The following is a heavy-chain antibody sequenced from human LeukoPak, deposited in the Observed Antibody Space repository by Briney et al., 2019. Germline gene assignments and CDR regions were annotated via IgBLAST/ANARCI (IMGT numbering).Heavy chain of an antibody. CDR3: ARDRGYSGYGGVDY. CDR2: ISYDGSNK. V-gene: IGHV3-30-3*01. J-gene: IGHJ4*02. Sequence: PGGSLRLSCAASGFTFSSYAMHWVRQAPGKGLEWVAVISYDGSNKYYADSVKGRFTISRDNSKNTLYLQMNSLRAEDTAVYYCARDRGYSGYGGVDYWGQGTLVTVSS. D-gene: IGHD5-12*01. CDR1: GFTFSSYA.